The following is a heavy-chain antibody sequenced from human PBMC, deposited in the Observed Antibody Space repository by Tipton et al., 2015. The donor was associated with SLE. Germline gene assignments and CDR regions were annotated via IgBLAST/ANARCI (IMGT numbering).Heavy chain of an antibody. Sequence: LRLSCTVSGGSISSSSYYWGWIRQPPGKGLEWIGSIYYSGSTYYNPSLKSRVTISVDTSKNQFSLKLSSVTAADTAVYYCARGTSIVVVPAALTDWGQGTLVTVSS. V-gene: IGHV4-39*07. J-gene: IGHJ4*02. CDR3: ARGTSIVVVPAALTD. CDR1: GGSISSSSYY. CDR2: IYYSGST. D-gene: IGHD2-2*01.